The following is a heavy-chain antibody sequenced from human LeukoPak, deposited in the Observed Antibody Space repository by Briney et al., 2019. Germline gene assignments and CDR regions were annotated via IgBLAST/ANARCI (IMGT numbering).Heavy chain of an antibody. CDR3: ARVSEAVAGYYFDY. V-gene: IGHV3-30*04. D-gene: IGHD6-19*01. CDR1: GFTFSSYA. J-gene: IGHJ4*02. Sequence: GGSLRLSCAASGFTFSSYAMHWVRQAPGKGLEWVAVISYDGSNKYYADSVKGRFTISRDNSKNTLYLQTNSLRAEDTAVYYCARVSEAVAGYYFDYWGQGTLVTVSS. CDR2: ISYDGSNK.